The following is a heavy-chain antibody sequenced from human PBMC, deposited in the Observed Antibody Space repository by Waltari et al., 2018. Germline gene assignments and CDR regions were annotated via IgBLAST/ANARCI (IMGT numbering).Heavy chain of an antibody. D-gene: IGHD3-10*01. V-gene: IGHV3-21*01. CDR3: ARDRVLLLSQPEGRGTYYYYYMDV. J-gene: IGHJ6*03. Sequence: EVQLVESGGGLVKPGGSLRLSCAASGFTFSSYSMNWVRQAPGKGLEWVSSISSSSSYIYYADSVKGRFTISRDNAKNSLYLQMNSLRAEDTAVYYCARDRVLLLSQPEGRGTYYYYYMDVWGKGTTVTVSS. CDR1: GFTFSSYS. CDR2: ISSSSSYI.